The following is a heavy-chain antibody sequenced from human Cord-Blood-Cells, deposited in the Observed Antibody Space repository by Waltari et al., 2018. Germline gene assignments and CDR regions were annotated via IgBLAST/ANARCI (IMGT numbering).Heavy chain of an antibody. J-gene: IGHJ1*01. Sequence: QVQLVQSGAEVTKPGSSVKVSCKASGGPFSSYAISLVRPARGVWLEWMGGIIPIFGTANYAQKFQGRVTITADESTSTAYMELSSLRSEDTAVYYCARGGHYCSSTSCYTYFQHWGQGTLVTVSS. V-gene: IGHV1-69*01. D-gene: IGHD2-2*02. CDR3: ARGGHYCSSTSCYTYFQH. CDR2: IIPIFGTA. CDR1: GGPFSSYA.